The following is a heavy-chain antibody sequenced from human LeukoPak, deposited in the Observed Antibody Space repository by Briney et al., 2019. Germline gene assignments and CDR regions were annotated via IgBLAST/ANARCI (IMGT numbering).Heavy chain of an antibody. CDR1: GFTFSSYA. CDR3: AREDGWAVAGTYYFDY. D-gene: IGHD6-19*01. CDR2: ITRSSSHT. V-gene: IGHV3-21*01. J-gene: IGHJ4*02. Sequence: GGSLRLSCAASGFTFSSYAMNWVRQAPGKGLEWVSSITRSSSHTYYADSVKGRCTISRDNSKNTLYLQMNSLRAEDTAVYYCAREDGWAVAGTYYFDYWGQGTLVTVSS.